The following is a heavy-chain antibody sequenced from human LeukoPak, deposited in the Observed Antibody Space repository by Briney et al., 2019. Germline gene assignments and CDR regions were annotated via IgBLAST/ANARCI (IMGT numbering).Heavy chain of an antibody. CDR2: ISFDGSNN. CDR1: GFTFSSYA. V-gene: IGHV3-30-3*01. Sequence: GGSLRLSCAASGFTFSSYAMHWVRQAPGKGLEWVAVISFDGSNNYYADSVKGRFTISRDNSKNTLYLQMNSLRAEDTAVYYCARDPLFMTYFDYWGQGTLVTVSS. J-gene: IGHJ4*02. CDR3: ARDPLFMTYFDY. D-gene: IGHD3-16*01.